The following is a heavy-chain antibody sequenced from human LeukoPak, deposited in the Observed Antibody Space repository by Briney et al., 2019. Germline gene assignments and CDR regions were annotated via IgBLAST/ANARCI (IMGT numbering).Heavy chain of an antibody. V-gene: IGHV4-39*07. Sequence: SETLSLNCIVSSRSISSSNYYWGWIRKPPGKGLEWIGSISHSGSTYYNPTLKRRVTISVDTSKNRVSLKLNSVTAADTAVYYCARDLTWGQGTLVTVSS. CDR1: SRSISSSNYY. CDR2: ISHSGST. CDR3: ARDLT. J-gene: IGHJ5*02.